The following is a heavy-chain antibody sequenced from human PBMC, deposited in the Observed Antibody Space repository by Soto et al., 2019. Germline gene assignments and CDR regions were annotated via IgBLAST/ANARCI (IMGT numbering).Heavy chain of an antibody. CDR2: IVVGSGNT. CDR3: AADRTYCGGDCYVD. CDR1: GFTFTSSA. J-gene: IGHJ4*02. Sequence: QMQLVQSGPEVKKPVTSVKVSCKASGFTFTSSAVQWVRQARGQRPEWIGWIVVGSGNTNYAQKFQERVTITRDMSTSTVYLELTSLRSEDTAVYYCAADRTYCGGDCYVDWGQGTLVTVSS. V-gene: IGHV1-58*01. D-gene: IGHD2-21*02.